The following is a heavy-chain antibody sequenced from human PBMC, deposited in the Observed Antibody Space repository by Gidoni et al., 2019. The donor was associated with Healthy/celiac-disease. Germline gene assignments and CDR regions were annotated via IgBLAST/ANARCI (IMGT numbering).Heavy chain of an antibody. V-gene: IGHV3-30*02. Sequence: GREWVAFIRYDGSNKYYADSVKGRFTISRDNSKNTLYLQMNSLRAEDTAVYYCAKDGSNWGSSYSFDYWGQGTLVTVSS. J-gene: IGHJ4*02. D-gene: IGHD7-27*01. CDR3: AKDGSNWGSSYSFDY. CDR2: IRYDGSNK.